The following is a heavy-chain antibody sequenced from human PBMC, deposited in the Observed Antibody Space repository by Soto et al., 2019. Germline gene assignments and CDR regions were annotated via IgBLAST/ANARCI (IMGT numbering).Heavy chain of an antibody. CDR1: GFSFSDYA. Sequence: PGGSLRLSCTASGFSFSDYAINWVRQAPGKRLEWVSIITANGAGTYYADSVKGRFTISRDNSKNTLYLQINSLRDEDTAVYFCAKSLETGTVRSFYYCGQGTLVTVSS. J-gene: IGHJ4*02. D-gene: IGHD1-7*01. V-gene: IGHV3-23*01. CDR2: ITANGAGT. CDR3: AKSLETGTVRSFYY.